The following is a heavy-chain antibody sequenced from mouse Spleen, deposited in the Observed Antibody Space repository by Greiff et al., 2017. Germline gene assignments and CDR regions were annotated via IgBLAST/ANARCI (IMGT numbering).Heavy chain of an antibody. D-gene: IGHD1-1*01. Sequence: EVKLMESGGGLVQPGGSRKLSCAASGFTFSSFGMHWVRQAPEKGLEWVAYISSGSSTIYYADTVKGRFTISRDNPKNTLFLQMTSLRSEDTAMYYCARSTLVATDYWGQGTTLTVSS. CDR1: GFTFSSFG. CDR2: ISSGSSTI. J-gene: IGHJ2*01. CDR3: ARSTLVATDY. V-gene: IGHV5-17*02.